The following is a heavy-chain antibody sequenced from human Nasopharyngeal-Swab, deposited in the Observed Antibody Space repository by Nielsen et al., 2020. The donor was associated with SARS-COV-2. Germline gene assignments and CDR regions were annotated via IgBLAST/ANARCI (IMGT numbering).Heavy chain of an antibody. CDR3: ARGDYSSSWDRSYYGMDV. Sequence: WVRQAPGQRLEWMGWINAGNGNTNYSQKFQGRVTITRDTSASTAYMELSSLRSEDTAVYYCARGDYSSSWDRSYYGMDVWGQGTTVTVSS. CDR2: INAGNGNT. J-gene: IGHJ6*02. D-gene: IGHD6-13*01. V-gene: IGHV1-3*01.